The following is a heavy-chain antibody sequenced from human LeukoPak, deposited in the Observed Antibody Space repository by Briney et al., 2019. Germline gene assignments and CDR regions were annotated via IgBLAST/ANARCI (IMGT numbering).Heavy chain of an antibody. CDR1: GYTFTSYG. V-gene: IGHV1-18*01. D-gene: IGHD4-17*01. CDR3: ARFSRDYGDYLYTDFDY. J-gene: IGHJ4*02. CDR2: ISAYNGNT. Sequence: GASVKVSCKASGYTFTSYGISWVRHAPGQGLEWMGWISAYNGNTNYAQKLQGRVTMTTDTSTSTAYMELRSLRSNDTAVYYCARFSRDYGDYLYTDFDYWGQGTLVTVSS.